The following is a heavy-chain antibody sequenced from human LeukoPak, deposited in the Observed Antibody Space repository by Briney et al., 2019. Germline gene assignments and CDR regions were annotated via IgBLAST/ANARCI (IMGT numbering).Heavy chain of an antibody. D-gene: IGHD6-13*01. CDR1: GYTFTGYY. Sequence: ASVKVSCKASGYTFTGYYMHWVRQAPGQGLEWMGWINPNSGGTNYAQKFQGRVTMTRDTSISTAYMELSRLRSDDTAVYYCAREARSGYSREYYFDYWGQGTLVTVSS. J-gene: IGHJ4*02. V-gene: IGHV1-2*02. CDR3: AREARSGYSREYYFDY. CDR2: INPNSGGT.